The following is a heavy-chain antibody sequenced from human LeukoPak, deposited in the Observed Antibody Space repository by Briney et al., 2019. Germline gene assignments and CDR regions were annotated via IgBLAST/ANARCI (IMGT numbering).Heavy chain of an antibody. Sequence: PGGSLRLSCAASGFAFSSYGMHRVRQAPGKGLEWVAVISYDGSNKYYADSVKGRFTISRDNSKNTLYLQMNSLRAEDTAVYYCAKDLRYCSSTSCYPFYYYYMDVWGKGTTVTVSS. CDR3: AKDLRYCSSTSCYPFYYYYMDV. CDR2: ISYDGSNK. J-gene: IGHJ6*03. V-gene: IGHV3-30*18. D-gene: IGHD2-2*01. CDR1: GFAFSSYG.